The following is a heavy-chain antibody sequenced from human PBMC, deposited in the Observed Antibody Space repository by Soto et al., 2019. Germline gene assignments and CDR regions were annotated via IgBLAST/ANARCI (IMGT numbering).Heavy chain of an antibody. CDR2: IYHSGST. Sequence: SETLSLTCAVSGGSLSSSNWWSWVRQPPGKVLEWIGEIYHSGSTHYNPSLKSRVTISVDKSKNQFSLKLSSVTAADTAVYYCATHQGITIFGVVKNYYYYVMDVWGQGTTVTVSS. CDR3: ATHQGITIFGVVKNYYYYVMDV. J-gene: IGHJ6*02. D-gene: IGHD3-3*01. V-gene: IGHV4-4*02. CDR1: GGSLSSSNW.